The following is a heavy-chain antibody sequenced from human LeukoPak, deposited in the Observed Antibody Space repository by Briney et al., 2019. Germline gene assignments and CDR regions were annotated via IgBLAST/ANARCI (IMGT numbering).Heavy chain of an antibody. Sequence: PSETLSLTCTVSGGSISSYYWSWIRQPPGKGLEWIGYIYYSGSTSYNPSLKSRVTISVDTSKNQFSLKLRSVTAADTAVYYCARYSGSYPHDAFDIWGQGTMVTVSS. CDR3: ARYSGSYPHDAFDI. J-gene: IGHJ3*02. CDR2: IYYSGST. V-gene: IGHV4-59*01. CDR1: GGSISSYY. D-gene: IGHD1-26*01.